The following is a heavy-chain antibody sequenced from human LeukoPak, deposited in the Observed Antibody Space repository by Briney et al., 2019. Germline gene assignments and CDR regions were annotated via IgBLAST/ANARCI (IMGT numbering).Heavy chain of an antibody. V-gene: IGHV4-4*02. J-gene: IGHJ4*02. CDR2: ISHGGST. D-gene: IGHD2-8*02. CDR1: GDSISGANW. CDR3: TRSPGWWSLDY. Sequence: SETLSLTCAVSGDSISGANWWNWVRPSPGKGLDWIGEISHGGSTKYNPSLKNRATISKDNSKNQFSLKLNSVTAADTAVYFCTRSPGWWSLDYWGQGALVTVSS.